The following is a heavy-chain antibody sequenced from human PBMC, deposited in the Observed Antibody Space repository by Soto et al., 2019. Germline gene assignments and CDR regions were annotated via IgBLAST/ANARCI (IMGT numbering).Heavy chain of an antibody. CDR3: ARVPLYCSSPSCYTGYYGMDV. Sequence: SGGSLRLSCAASGFTFSSYSMNWVRQAPGKGLEWVSYISSSSSTIYYADSVKGRFTISRDNAKNSLYLQMNSLRDEDTAVYYCARVPLYCSSPSCYTGYYGMDVWGQGTTVTVSS. CDR1: GFTFSSYS. D-gene: IGHD2-2*01. V-gene: IGHV3-48*02. J-gene: IGHJ6*02. CDR2: ISSSSSTI.